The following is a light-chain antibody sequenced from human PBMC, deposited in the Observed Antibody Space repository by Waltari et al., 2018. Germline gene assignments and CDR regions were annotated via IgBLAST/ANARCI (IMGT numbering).Light chain of an antibody. Sequence: IQMTQSPSSVSASVGDRVSITCRASQGIGNWLAWYQQKPGKAPELLIYAASSLQSGVPSRFSGSGSGTHFTLTISSLQPEDFATYYCQQANTFPLTFGGGTKLEIK. CDR1: QGIGNW. CDR3: QQANTFPLT. V-gene: IGKV1-12*01. CDR2: AAS. J-gene: IGKJ4*01.